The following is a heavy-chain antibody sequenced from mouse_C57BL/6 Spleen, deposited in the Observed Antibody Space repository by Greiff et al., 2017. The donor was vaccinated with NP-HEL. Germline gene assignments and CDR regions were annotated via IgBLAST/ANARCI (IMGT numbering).Heavy chain of an antibody. J-gene: IGHJ3*01. Sequence: DVMLVESGGGLVQPGGSLKLSCAASGFTFSDYGMAWVRQAPRKGPEWVAFISNLAYSIYYADTVTGRFTISRENAKNTLYLEMSSLRSEDTAMYYCARSHYGSSYPPFAYWGQGTLVTVSA. CDR3: ARSHYGSSYPPFAY. V-gene: IGHV5-15*01. D-gene: IGHD1-1*01. CDR1: GFTFSDYG. CDR2: ISNLAYSI.